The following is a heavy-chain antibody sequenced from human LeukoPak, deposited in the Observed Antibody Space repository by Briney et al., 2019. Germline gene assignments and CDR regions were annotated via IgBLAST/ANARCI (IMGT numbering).Heavy chain of an antibody. CDR1: GFTFSSYA. D-gene: IGHD5-18*01. CDR3: AKVLQVWLLLDY. J-gene: IGHJ4*02. V-gene: IGHV3-23*01. Sequence: GGSLRLSCAASGFTFSSYAMSWVRQAPGKGLEWFSAISGSGGSTYYADSVKGRFTISRDNSKNTLYLKMNSLRAEDTAVYYCAKVLQVWLLLDYWGQGTLVTVSS. CDR2: ISGSGGST.